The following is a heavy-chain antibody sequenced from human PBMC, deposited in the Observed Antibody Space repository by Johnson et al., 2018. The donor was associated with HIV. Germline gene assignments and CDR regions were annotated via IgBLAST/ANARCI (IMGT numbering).Heavy chain of an antibody. J-gene: IGHJ3*02. CDR1: GFTFSSYA. D-gene: IGHD4-17*01. CDR3: AKRRSDYGDYDAFDI. CDR2: ISYDGSNK. V-gene: IGHV3-30-3*02. Sequence: QVQLVESGGGLVQPGRSLRLSCAASGFTFSSYAFHWVRQAPAKGLEWVAAISYDGSNKYYADSVKGRFTISRDNSKNTLYVQMNSLRAGDTAVYYCAKRRSDYGDYDAFDIWGQGTMVTVSS.